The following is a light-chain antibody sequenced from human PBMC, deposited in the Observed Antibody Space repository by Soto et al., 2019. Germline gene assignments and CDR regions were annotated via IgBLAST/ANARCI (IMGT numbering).Light chain of an antibody. J-gene: IGLJ1*01. CDR1: SSNIGAGYD. V-gene: IGLV1-40*01. CDR3: QSYDSSLSASV. CDR2: GNS. Sequence: QSVLTQPPSVSGAPGQRVTISCTGSSSNIGAGYDVHWYQQLPGTAPKLLIFGNSNRPSGVPDRFSGSKSGTSASLAITGHQAEDEADYYCQSYDSSLSASVFGTGTKVTVL.